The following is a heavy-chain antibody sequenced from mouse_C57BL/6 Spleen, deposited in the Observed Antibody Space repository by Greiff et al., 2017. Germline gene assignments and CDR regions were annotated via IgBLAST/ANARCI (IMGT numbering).Heavy chain of an antibody. CDR1: GYTFTSYW. D-gene: IGHD2-5*01. CDR3: ARGALAHYSNYEAMDY. Sequence: QVHVKQPGAELVKPGASVKMSCKASGYTFTSYWITWVKQRPGQGLEWIGDIYPGSGSTNYNEKLKSKATLTVDTSSSKAYMQLSSLTSEDSAVYYCARGALAHYSNYEAMDYWGQGTSVTVSS. V-gene: IGHV1-55*01. J-gene: IGHJ4*01. CDR2: IYPGSGST.